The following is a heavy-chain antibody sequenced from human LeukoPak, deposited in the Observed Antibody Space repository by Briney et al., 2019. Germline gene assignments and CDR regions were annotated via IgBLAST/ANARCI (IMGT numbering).Heavy chain of an antibody. J-gene: IGHJ4*02. CDR3: ASVGDSGYDFSYFDY. CDR2: IIPILGIA. V-gene: IGHV1-69*10. Sequence: ASVKVSCKASGGTFSSYAISWVRQAPGQGLEWMGGIIPILGIANYAQKFQGRVTITADKSTSTAYMELSSLRSEDTAVYYCASVGDSGYDFSYFDYWGQGTLVTVSS. CDR1: GGTFSSYA. D-gene: IGHD5-12*01.